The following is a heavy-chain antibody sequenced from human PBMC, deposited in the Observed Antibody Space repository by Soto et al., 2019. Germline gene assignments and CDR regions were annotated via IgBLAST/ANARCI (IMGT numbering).Heavy chain of an antibody. CDR3: TTGFGEDGESY. J-gene: IGHJ4*02. D-gene: IGHD3-10*01. V-gene: IGHV3-15*01. CDR2: IKSKSNGGPT. Sequence: EVKLVESGGGLVEPGGSPRLSCVGSGFTFTDVWMNWIRQAPGKGLEWIGRIKSKSNGGPTDYAAFVKGRLTISRDDSKNTLYLQVNSLRTEDTAVYYCTTGFGEDGESYWGQGTVVTVSS. CDR1: GFTFTDVW.